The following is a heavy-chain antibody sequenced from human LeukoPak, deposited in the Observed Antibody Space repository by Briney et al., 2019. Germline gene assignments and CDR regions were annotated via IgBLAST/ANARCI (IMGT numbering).Heavy chain of an antibody. V-gene: IGHV4-59*11. CDR3: ARDANVRDAYYYYMDV. CDR2: IYYSGST. D-gene: IGHD2/OR15-2a*01. CDR1: GGSISSHY. Sequence: SETLSLTCTVSGGSISSHYWSWIRQPPGKGLEWIGYIYYSGSTNYNPSLKSRVTISVDTSKNQFSLKLSSVTAADTAVYYCARDANVRDAYYYYMDVWGKGTTVTVSS. J-gene: IGHJ6*03.